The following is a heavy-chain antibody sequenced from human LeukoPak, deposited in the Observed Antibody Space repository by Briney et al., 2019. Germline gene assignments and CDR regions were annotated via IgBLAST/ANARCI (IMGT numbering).Heavy chain of an antibody. CDR2: IRYVGCNT. D-gene: IGHD3-10*01. CDR1: VFTFRSYG. V-gene: IGHV3-30*02. Sequence: PGWSLTLSCVPSVFTFRSYGIHWVRPAPGRGGEGVAFIRYVGCNTFFVDSVKGRFTLSRDNSKNTLYLQMHSLRAEDAAVYYCAKDLYGPGSYQIRLFDYWGQGTLVTVSS. J-gene: IGHJ4*02. CDR3: AKDLYGPGSYQIRLFDY.